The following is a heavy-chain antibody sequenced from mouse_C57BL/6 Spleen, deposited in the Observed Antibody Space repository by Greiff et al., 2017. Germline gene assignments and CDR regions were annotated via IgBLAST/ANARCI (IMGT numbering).Heavy chain of an antibody. V-gene: IGHV5-6*01. J-gene: IGHJ3*01. CDR1: GFTFSSYG. D-gene: IGHD1-1*02. CDR2: ISSGGSYT. Sequence: EVQVVESGGDLVKPGGSLTLSCAASGFTFSSYGMSWVRQTPDKRLEWVATISSGGSYTYYPDSVKGRFTISRDNAKNTLYLQMSSLKSEDTAMYYCARRALSSGAYWGQGTLVTVSA. CDR3: ARRALSSGAY.